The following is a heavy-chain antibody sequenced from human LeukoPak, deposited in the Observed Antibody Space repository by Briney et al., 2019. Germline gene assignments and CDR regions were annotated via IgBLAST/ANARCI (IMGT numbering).Heavy chain of an antibody. D-gene: IGHD5-12*01. CDR3: AIHFSGYDSNWFDP. CDR2: IFPYDSDT. V-gene: IGHV5-51*01. CDR1: GYSFTSYW. Sequence: PGESLQISCRGSGYSFTSYWIGWLRQMPRKGLEWRGSIFPYDSDTRYSPSFQGQVTISADTSINPSYLQLSTLTAADTAMYYCAIHFSGYDSNWFDPWGQGTLVTVSS. J-gene: IGHJ5*02.